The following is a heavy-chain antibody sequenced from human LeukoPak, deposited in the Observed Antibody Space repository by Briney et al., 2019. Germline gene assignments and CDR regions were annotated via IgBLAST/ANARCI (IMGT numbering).Heavy chain of an antibody. CDR1: ALTLRREM. J-gene: IGHJ6*02. CDR2: ISCSTDTT. V-gene: IGHV3-23*01. Sequence: GRCLRPSCAASALTLRREMMSWVSQAPRKGLEWASLISCSTDTTDYADSVTGRFTISGDNSKTALFLQMSSLRAEDTAVYYCTKGVGLTTCMDVWGQGTTVTASS. D-gene: IGHD3-9*01. CDR3: TKGVGLTTCMDV.